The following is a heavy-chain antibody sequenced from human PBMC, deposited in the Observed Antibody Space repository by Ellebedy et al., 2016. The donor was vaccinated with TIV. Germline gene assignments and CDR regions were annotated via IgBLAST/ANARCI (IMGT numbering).Heavy chain of an antibody. CDR2: VNEDGSER. J-gene: IGHJ4*02. D-gene: IGHD3-10*01. V-gene: IGHV3-7*01. Sequence: GGSLRLXXAASGFTFSSSWMSWVRQAPGKGLEWVANVNEDGSERYYVDSVKGRFTLSRDNAKNSLYLQMNSLRAEDTAVYYCAGRGYWGQGTLVTVSS. CDR3: AGRGY. CDR1: GFTFSSSW.